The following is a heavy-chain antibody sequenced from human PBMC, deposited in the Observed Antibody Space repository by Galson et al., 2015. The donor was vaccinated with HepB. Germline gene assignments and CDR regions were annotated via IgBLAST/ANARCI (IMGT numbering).Heavy chain of an antibody. J-gene: IGHJ6*02. CDR1: GFTFSSYS. V-gene: IGHV3-21*01. CDR2: ISSISTYI. Sequence: SLRLSCAASGFTFSSYSMNWVRQAPGKGLEWVSSISSISTYIHYADSVKGRFAISRDNAKNSLYLQVSGLRAEDTAVYYCARVSSNYYYGMDVWGQGTTVTVSS. CDR3: ARVSSNYYYGMDV.